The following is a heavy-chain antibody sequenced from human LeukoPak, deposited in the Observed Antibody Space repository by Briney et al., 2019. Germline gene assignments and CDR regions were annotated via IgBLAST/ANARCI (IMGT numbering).Heavy chain of an antibody. V-gene: IGHV1-69*01. CDR3: ARAITMVRGVKSYYYYYMDV. CDR1: VGTFSIYA. J-gene: IGHJ6*03. CDR2: IIPIFGTA. D-gene: IGHD3-10*01. Sequence: SVTVSFKASVGTFSIYAISWVRQAPGQGLEWMGGIIPIFGTANYAQKFQGRVTITADESTSTAYMELSSLRSEDTAVYYCARAITMVRGVKSYYYYYMDVWGKGTTVTVSS.